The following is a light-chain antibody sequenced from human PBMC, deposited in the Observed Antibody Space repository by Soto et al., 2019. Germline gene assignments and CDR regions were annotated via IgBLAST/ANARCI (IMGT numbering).Light chain of an antibody. J-gene: IGKJ2*01. CDR2: GAS. CDR3: HQFGRSPLAFT. V-gene: IGKV3-20*01. CDR1: QSVSTRY. Sequence: ESMLTQSPGTLSLSPGERATLSCRASQSVSTRYLAWYQQKPGQAPRLLIYGASIRAAGIPDRFSGSGSGTDFTLTISRLAPEDFAVYYCHQFGRSPLAFTFGQGTKLEI.